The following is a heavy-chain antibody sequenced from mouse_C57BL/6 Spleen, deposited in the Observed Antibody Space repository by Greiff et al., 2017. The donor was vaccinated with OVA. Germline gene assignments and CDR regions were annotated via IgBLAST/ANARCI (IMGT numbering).Heavy chain of an antibody. CDR1: GYTFTSYW. V-gene: IGHV1-59*01. CDR3: ARERQLRPLDY. CDR2: IDPSDSYT. J-gene: IGHJ2*01. D-gene: IGHD3-2*02. Sequence: QVQLQQPGAELVRPGTSVKLSCKASGYTFTSYWMHWVKQRPGQGLEWIGVIDPSDSYTNYNQKFKGKATLTVDTSSSTAYMQLSSLTSEDSAVYYCARERQLRPLDYWGQGTTLTVSS.